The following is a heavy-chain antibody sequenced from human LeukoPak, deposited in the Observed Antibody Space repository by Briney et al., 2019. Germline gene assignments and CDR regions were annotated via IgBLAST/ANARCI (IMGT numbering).Heavy chain of an antibody. J-gene: IGHJ5*02. CDR1: GYTFTDYG. D-gene: IGHD2-2*01. V-gene: IGHV1-18*04. Sequence: GASVSVSCTASGYTFTDYGISCVRQAPGQGREGMGWISAYNGNTNYAQKLQGRVTMTTDTSTSTAYMELRSLRSDDTAVYYCARDLGLASDQLLTRAFHLWGQGTLVTVSS. CDR3: ARDLGLASDQLLTRAFHL. CDR2: ISAYNGNT.